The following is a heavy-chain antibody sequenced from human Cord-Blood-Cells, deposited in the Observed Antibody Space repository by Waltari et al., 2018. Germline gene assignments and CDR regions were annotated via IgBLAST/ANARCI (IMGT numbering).Heavy chain of an antibody. CDR1: GFTVSSTY. V-gene: IGHV3-53*04. CDR3: ARVGPVSLSYYGMDV. Sequence: EVQLVESGGGLVQPGGSLRLSCAASGFTVSSTYMSWVRQAPGKGLEWVSVIYSGGSTYYADSVKGRFTISRHNSKNTLYLQMNSLRAEDTAVYYCARVGPVSLSYYGMDVWGQGTTVTVSS. J-gene: IGHJ6*02. CDR2: IYSGGST.